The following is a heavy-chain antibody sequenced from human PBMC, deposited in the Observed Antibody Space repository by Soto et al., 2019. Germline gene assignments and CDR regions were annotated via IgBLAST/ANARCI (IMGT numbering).Heavy chain of an antibody. Sequence: QVQLQESGPGLVKPSQTLSLTCTVSGGPISSGGYYWTWIRQHPGKGLEWIGYIYSRGSTYYNPSLKSRVTRSVDTSKNQVSRKLSSVTAADTAVYYCPRSVFPWGQGTLFPVSS. V-gene: IGHV4-31*03. CDR3: PRSVFP. J-gene: IGHJ5*02. CDR2: IYSRGST. CDR1: GGPISSGGYY.